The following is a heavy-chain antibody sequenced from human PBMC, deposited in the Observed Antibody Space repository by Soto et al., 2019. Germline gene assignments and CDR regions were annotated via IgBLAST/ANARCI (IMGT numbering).Heavy chain of an antibody. CDR2: ISSSSRTI. CDR1: GFTFSSYS. Sequence: EVQLVESGGGLVQPGGSLRLSCAASGFTFSSYSMNWVRQAPGQGLEWVSYISSSSRTIYYADSVKGRVTLSSDNAKNSLYLQMNSRSAEGTAGYYCARDSYDSSGYSALGDYWGQGTLVTVSS. D-gene: IGHD3-22*01. J-gene: IGHJ4*02. V-gene: IGHV3-48*01. CDR3: ARDSYDSSGYSALGDY.